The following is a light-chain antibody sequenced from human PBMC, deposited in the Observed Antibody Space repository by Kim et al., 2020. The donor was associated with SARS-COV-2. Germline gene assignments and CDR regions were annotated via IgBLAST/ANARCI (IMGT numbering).Light chain of an antibody. CDR2: DAS. CDR3: QQRSNWPPYT. CDR1: QSVSSY. V-gene: IGKV3-11*01. Sequence: SPGERAPLSCRASQSVSSYLAWYQQKPGQAPRLLIYDASNRATGIPARFSGSGSGTDFTLTISSLEPEDFAVYYCQQRSNWPPYTFGQGTKLEI. J-gene: IGKJ2*01.